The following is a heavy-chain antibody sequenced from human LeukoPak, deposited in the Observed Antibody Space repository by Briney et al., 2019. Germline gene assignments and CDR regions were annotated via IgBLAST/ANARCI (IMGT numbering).Heavy chain of an antibody. CDR2: INPNSGGT. V-gene: IGHV1-2*02. CDR1: GYTFTGYY. CDR3: ARDTGDSSPYY. J-gene: IGHJ4*02. D-gene: IGHD3-22*01. Sequence: ASVKVSCKASGYTFTGYYMHWVRQAPGQGLEWMGWINPNSGGTNYAQKFQGRVTMTRDTSISIAYMELSRLRFDDTAVYYCARDTGDSSPYYWGQGTLVTVSS.